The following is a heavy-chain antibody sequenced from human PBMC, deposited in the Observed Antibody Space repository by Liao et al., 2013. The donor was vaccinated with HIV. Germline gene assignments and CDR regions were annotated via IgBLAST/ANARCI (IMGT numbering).Heavy chain of an antibody. J-gene: IGHJ6*03. D-gene: IGHD6-13*01. CDR2: IYYSGTT. CDR1: GGSISSTTSY. Sequence: QLQLKESGPGSVKPWETLSFTCFVSGGSISSTTSYWGWIRQSPGKGLEWIGTIYYSGTTYYNPSLKSRVTMSIDTSGNHFSLKLSSVTAADTAVYYCAREGDSWYRGGYYYYMDVWGKGTTVTVSS. CDR3: AREGDSWYRGGYYYYMDV. V-gene: IGHV4-39*02.